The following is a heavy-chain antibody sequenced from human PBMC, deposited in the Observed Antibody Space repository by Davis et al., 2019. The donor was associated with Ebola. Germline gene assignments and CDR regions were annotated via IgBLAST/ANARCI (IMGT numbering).Heavy chain of an antibody. V-gene: IGHV1-46*01. J-gene: IGHJ3*02. CDR1: GYTFTSYY. CDR3: ARTSIVGTTTTASDI. D-gene: IGHD1-26*01. CDR2: INPSGGST. Sequence: ASVKVSCKASGYTFTSYYMHWVRQAPGQGLEWMGIINPSGGSTSYAQKFQGRVTMTTDTSTGTAYLDLRSLRSDDTAVYFCARTSIVGTTTTASDIWGQGTNVTVSS.